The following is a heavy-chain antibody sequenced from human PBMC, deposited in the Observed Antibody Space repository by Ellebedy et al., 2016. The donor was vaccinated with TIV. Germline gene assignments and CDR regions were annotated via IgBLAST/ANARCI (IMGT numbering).Heavy chain of an antibody. D-gene: IGHD4-17*01. Sequence: GGSLRLSCAASGFSFRSYWMTWVRQAPGKGLEWVANINQDATKTFYVDSVKGRFTIASANAKNSLYLQMSSLRVEDPAVYYCATDASYGDYPSPTHAFVMWGQGTMVAVSS. CDR2: INQDATKT. CDR3: ATDASYGDYPSPTHAFVM. J-gene: IGHJ3*02. V-gene: IGHV3-7*01. CDR1: GFSFRSYW.